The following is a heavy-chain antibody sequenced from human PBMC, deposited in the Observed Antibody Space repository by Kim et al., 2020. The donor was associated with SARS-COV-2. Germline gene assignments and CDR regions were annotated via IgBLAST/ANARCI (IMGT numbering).Heavy chain of an antibody. D-gene: IGHD4-4*01. J-gene: IGHJ6*01. CDR3: ARRRGPATVIYWGVGYGM. CDR2: INHSGST. Sequence: SETLSLTCAVYGGSFSGYYWSWIRQPPGKGLEWIGEINHSGSTNYNPSLKSRVTISVDTSKNQFSLKLSSVTAADTAVYYCARRRGPATVIYWGVGYGM. CDR1: GGSFSGYY. V-gene: IGHV4-34*01.